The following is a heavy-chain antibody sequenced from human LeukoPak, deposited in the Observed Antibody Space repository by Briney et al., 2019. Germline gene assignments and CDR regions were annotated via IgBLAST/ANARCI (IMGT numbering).Heavy chain of an antibody. CDR2: INPNSGGT. J-gene: IGHJ5*02. Sequence: ASVKVSCKASGYTFTSYDINWVRQATGQGLEWMGRINPNSGGTNYAQKFQGRVTMTRDTSISTAYMELSRLRSDDTAVYYCARTKYYDFWSGYYTRDNWFDPWGQGTLVTVSS. CDR3: ARTKYYDFWSGYYTRDNWFDP. CDR1: GYTFTSYD. V-gene: IGHV1-2*06. D-gene: IGHD3-3*01.